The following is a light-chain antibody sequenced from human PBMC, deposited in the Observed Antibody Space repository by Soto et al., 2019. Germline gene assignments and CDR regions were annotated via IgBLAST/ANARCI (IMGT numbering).Light chain of an antibody. Sequence: DIVMTQSPLSLPVTPGEPASISCRSSQSLLHSNGYNYLDWYLQKPGQSPQLLIYLGSNRSSGVNDRLSGSGSGTDFTLKISRVEAEDVGVYYCMPALQSTTTFGRVTKLVIK. CDR3: MPALQSTTT. CDR1: QSLLHSNGYNY. J-gene: IGKJ2*01. CDR2: LGS. V-gene: IGKV2-28*01.